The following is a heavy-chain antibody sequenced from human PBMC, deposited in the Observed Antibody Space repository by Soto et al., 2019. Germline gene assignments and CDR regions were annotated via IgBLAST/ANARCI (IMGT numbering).Heavy chain of an antibody. V-gene: IGHV4-59*01. J-gene: IGHJ4*02. CDR2: IYYSGST. CDR1: GGSISSYY. CDR3: ARVIGQQLVSS. D-gene: IGHD6-13*01. Sequence: SETLSLTCTVSGGSISSYYWSWIRQPPGKGLEWIGYIYYSGSTNYNPSLKSRVTISVDTSKNQFSLKLSSVTAADTAVYYCARVIGQQLVSSWGQGTLVTVSS.